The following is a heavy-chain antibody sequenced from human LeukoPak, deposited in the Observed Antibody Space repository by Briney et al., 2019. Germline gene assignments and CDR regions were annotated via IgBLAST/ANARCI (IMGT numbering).Heavy chain of an antibody. Sequence: SETLSLTCTVSGGSISSYYWSWIRQPPGKGLEWIGYIYYSGSTNYNPSLKSRVTISVDTSKNQFSLKLSSVTAADTAVYYCARGYGGNPYYYYYMDVWGKGTTVTVSS. J-gene: IGHJ6*03. D-gene: IGHD4-23*01. CDR3: ARGYGGNPYYYYYMDV. V-gene: IGHV4-59*01. CDR1: GGSISSYY. CDR2: IYYSGST.